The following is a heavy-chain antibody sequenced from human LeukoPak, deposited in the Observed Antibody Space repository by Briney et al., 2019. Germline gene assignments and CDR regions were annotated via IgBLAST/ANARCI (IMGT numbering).Heavy chain of an antibody. V-gene: IGHV3-74*01. CDR1: GFTFSTYW. J-gene: IGHJ1*01. D-gene: IGHD3-22*01. CDR3: ARAPSEIGGYYPEYFRH. Sequence: GGSLRLSCAASGFTFSTYWMHWVRQAPGKGLVWVSRIKSDGSKNYADSVKGRFTISRDNAKNTVSLQMNSLRPEDTGVYYCARAPSEIGGYYPEYFRHWGQGSLVTVSS. CDR2: IKSDGSK.